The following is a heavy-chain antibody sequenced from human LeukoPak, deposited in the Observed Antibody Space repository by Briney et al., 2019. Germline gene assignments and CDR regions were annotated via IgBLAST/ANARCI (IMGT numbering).Heavy chain of an antibody. Sequence: GGSLRLSCAASGFTFSSYATHWVRQAPGKGLEWVAVISYDGSNKYYADSVKGRFTISRDNSKNTLYLQMSSLRDEDTAIYYCARDAGNSGYGMDVWGRGTTVTVSS. D-gene: IGHD5-12*01. CDR3: ARDAGNSGYGMDV. J-gene: IGHJ6*02. CDR1: GFTFSSYA. V-gene: IGHV3-30-3*01. CDR2: ISYDGSNK.